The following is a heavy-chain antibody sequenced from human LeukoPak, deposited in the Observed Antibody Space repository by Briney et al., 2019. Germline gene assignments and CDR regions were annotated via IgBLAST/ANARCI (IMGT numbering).Heavy chain of an antibody. Sequence: QPGRSLRLSCAASGFTSSSYGMHWVRQAPGKGMEWVAVISYDGSNKYYADSVKGRFTISRDNSKNTLYLQMNSLRAEDTAVYYCAKVSSRKGAFDSWGQGRMVTVSS. D-gene: IGHD2-2*01. CDR2: ISYDGSNK. CDR3: AKVSSRKGAFDS. J-gene: IGHJ3*02. V-gene: IGHV3-30*18. CDR1: GFTSSSYG.